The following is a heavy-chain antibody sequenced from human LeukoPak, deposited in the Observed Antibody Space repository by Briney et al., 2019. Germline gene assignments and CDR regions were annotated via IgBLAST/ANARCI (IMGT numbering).Heavy chain of an antibody. CDR3: ARFSRAMDV. CDR1: GGSFSGYY. CDR2: INHSGST. J-gene: IGHJ6*02. V-gene: IGHV4-34*01. Sequence: PSETLSLTCAVYGGSFSGYYWSWIRQPPGKGLEWIGEINHSGSTNYNPSLKSRVTISVDTSKNQFSLKLSSVTAADTAVYYCARFSRAMDVWGQGTTVTVS.